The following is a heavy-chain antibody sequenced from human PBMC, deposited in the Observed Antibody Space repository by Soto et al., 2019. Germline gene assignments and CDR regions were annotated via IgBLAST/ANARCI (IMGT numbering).Heavy chain of an antibody. Sequence: EVQLLESGGGLVQPGGSLRLSCADSGFTFSSYAMSWVRQAPGKGLEWVSSTSGTGGSTYHADSVKGRFTISRDNSKNTLYLQMNSLRAEDTAVYYCAKFRDYYEGMDVWGQGTTVTVSS. CDR2: TSGTGGST. J-gene: IGHJ6*02. CDR1: GFTFSSYA. CDR3: AKFRDYYEGMDV. V-gene: IGHV3-23*01.